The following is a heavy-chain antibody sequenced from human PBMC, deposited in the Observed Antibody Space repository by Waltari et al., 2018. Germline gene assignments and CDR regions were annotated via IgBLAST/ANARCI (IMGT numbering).Heavy chain of an antibody. CDR3: AAIAVAGNDAFDI. V-gene: IGHV4-61*02. J-gene: IGHJ3*02. Sequence: QVQLQESGPGLVKPSQTLSLTCTVSGGSIGSGSYYWSWIRQPAGKGLEWIGRIYTSGSTNYNPSLKSRVTISVDTSKNQFSLKLSSVTAADTAVYYCAAIAVAGNDAFDIWGQGTMVTVSS. CDR2: IYTSGST. D-gene: IGHD6-19*01. CDR1: GGSIGSGSYY.